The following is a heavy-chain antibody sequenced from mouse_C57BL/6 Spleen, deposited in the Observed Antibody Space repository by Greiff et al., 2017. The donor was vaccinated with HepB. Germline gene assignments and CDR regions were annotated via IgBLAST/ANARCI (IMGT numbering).Heavy chain of an antibody. CDR2: IDPEDGET. D-gene: IGHD1-1*01. CDR3: ASPSDDGSSFYAMDY. J-gene: IGHJ4*01. V-gene: IGHV14-2*01. CDR1: GFNIKDYY. Sequence: EVQLQQSGAELVQPGASVKLSCTASGFNIKDYYMHWVKQRTEQGLEWIGRIDPEDGETKYAPKFQGKATITADTSSNTAYLQLSSLKSEDTAVYYCASPSDDGSSFYAMDYWGQGTSVTVAS.